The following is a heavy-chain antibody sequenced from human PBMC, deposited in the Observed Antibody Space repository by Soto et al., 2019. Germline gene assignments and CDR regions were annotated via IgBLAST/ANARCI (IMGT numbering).Heavy chain of an antibody. CDR1: GFTFSSYW. Sequence: EVQLVESGGGLVQPGGSLRLSCAASGFTFSSYWMHWVRQAPGKGLVWVSRINSDGSSTSYADSVKGRFTISRDNAKNTLYLQRNSLRAEDTAVYYCAQSNSLYYYYYGMDVWGQGTTVTVSS. CDR3: AQSNSLYYYYYGMDV. D-gene: IGHD1-7*01. V-gene: IGHV3-74*01. CDR2: INSDGSST. J-gene: IGHJ6*02.